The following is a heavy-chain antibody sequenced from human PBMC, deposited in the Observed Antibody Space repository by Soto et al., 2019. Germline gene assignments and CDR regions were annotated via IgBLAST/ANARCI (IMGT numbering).Heavy chain of an antibody. V-gene: IGHV1-69*01. J-gene: IGHJ4*02. CDR2: IIPIFGTA. CDR1: GGTFSSYA. D-gene: IGHD3-10*01. Sequence: QVQLVQSGAEVKKPGSSVKVSCKASGGTFSSYAISWVRQAPRQGLEWMGGIIPIFGTANYAQKFQGRVTSTAEESTRTAYMELSSLRSEETAVYYCARGLSPPMVRGVTLDYWGQGTLVTVSS. CDR3: ARGLSPPMVRGVTLDY.